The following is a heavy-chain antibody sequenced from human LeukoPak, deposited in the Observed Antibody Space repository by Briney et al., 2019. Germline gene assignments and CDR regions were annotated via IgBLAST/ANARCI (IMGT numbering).Heavy chain of an antibody. Sequence: PSQTLSLTCTVSGGSISSGSYYWSWIRQPAGKGLEWIGRIYTSGSTNYNPSLKSRVTISVDTSKNQFSLKLSSVTAADTAVYYCARESRASNWFDPWGQGTLVTVSS. CDR3: ARESRASNWFDP. V-gene: IGHV4-61*02. CDR2: IYTSGST. J-gene: IGHJ5*02. CDR1: GGSISSGSYY.